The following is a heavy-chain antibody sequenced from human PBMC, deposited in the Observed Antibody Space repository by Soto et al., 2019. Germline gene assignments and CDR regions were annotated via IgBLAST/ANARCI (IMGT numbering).Heavy chain of an antibody. J-gene: IGHJ3*02. CDR1: GGSVSSGSYY. Sequence: SETLSLTCTVSGGSVSSGSYYWSWIRQPPGKGLEWIGYIYYSGSTNYNPSLKSRVTISVDTSKNQFSLKLSSVTAADTAVYYCAGSDDYVWGSYRIGAFDIWGQGTMVTVSS. V-gene: IGHV4-61*01. CDR2: IYYSGST. D-gene: IGHD3-16*02. CDR3: AGSDDYVWGSYRIGAFDI.